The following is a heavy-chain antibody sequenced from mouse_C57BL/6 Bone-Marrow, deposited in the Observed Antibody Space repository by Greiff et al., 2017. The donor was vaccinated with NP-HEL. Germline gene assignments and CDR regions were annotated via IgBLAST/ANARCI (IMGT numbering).Heavy chain of an antibody. CDR3: ARDYYGPWFAY. Sequence: EVKLVESGPGLVKPSQSLSLTCSVTGYSITSGYYWNWIRQFPGNKLEWMGYISYDGSNNYNPSLKNRISITRDTSKNQFFLKLNSVTTEDTATYYCARDYYGPWFAYWGQGTLVTVSA. V-gene: IGHV3-6*01. CDR2: ISYDGSN. J-gene: IGHJ3*01. CDR1: GYSITSGYY. D-gene: IGHD1-1*01.